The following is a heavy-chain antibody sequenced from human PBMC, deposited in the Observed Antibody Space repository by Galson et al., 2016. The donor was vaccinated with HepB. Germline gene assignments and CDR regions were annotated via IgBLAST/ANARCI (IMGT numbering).Heavy chain of an antibody. Sequence: SLRLSCAASGFTFDDYGMHWVRQAPGKGLEWVSSISWDGGSTYYADSVKGRFTISRDNSKNSLYLQMNSLRAEDTALYYCAKDIQRDSSSWYGGIYGMDVWGQGTTVTVSS. CDR2: ISWDGGST. J-gene: IGHJ6*02. D-gene: IGHD6-13*01. CDR3: AKDIQRDSSSWYGGIYGMDV. CDR1: GFTFDDYG. V-gene: IGHV3-43D*03.